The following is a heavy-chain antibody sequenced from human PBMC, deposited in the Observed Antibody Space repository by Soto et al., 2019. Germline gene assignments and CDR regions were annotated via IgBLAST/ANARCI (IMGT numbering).Heavy chain of an antibody. D-gene: IGHD4-4*01. CDR2: ISYDGSNK. J-gene: IGHJ6*02. CDR3: ARDGSNYPFYYGMDV. Sequence: GGSLRLSCAASGFTFSSYAMHWVRQAPGKGLEWVAVISYDGSNKYYADSVKGRFTISRDNAKNSLYLQMNSLRAEDTAVYYCARDGSNYPFYYGMDVWGQGTTVTVSS. V-gene: IGHV3-30-3*01. CDR1: GFTFSSYA.